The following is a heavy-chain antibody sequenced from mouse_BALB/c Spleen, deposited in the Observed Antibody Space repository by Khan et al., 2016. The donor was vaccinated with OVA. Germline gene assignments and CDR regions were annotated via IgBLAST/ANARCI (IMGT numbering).Heavy chain of an antibody. J-gene: IGHJ2*01. V-gene: IGHV1S137*01. CDR1: GYTFTDYA. Sequence: QIQLVQSGPELVRPGVSVKISCKGSGYTFTDYAMYWVKQSHAKSLEWIGLISTYSGNTNYNQKFKGKATMTVDKSSSTVYMELARLTSKDSAIYYCARHAYDGYYDNWGQGTTLTVSS. D-gene: IGHD2-3*01. CDR3: ARHAYDGYYDN. CDR2: ISTYSGNT.